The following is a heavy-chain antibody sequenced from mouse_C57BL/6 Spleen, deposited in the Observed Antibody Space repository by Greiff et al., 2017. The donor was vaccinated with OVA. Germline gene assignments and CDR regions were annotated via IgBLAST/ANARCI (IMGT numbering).Heavy chain of an antibody. CDR1: GYTFTSYW. J-gene: IGHJ1*03. Sequence: QVQLQQPGAELVKPGASVKMSCTASGYTFTSYWITWVKQRPGQGLEWIGDIYPGSGSTHYTEKFKSKATLTVDTSSSPAYMQLSSLTSEDSAVYYCARYYYGSSYWYFDVWGTGTTVTVSS. V-gene: IGHV1-55*01. D-gene: IGHD1-1*01. CDR2: IYPGSGST. CDR3: ARYYYGSSYWYFDV.